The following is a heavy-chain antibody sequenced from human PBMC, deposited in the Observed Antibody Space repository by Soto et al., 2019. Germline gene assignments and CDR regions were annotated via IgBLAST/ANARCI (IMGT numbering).Heavy chain of an antibody. CDR2: MYHSGSP. D-gene: IGHD2-21*01. V-gene: IGHV4-31*03. Sequence: QVQLQASGPGLVKPSQTLSLICTVSGGSISTGDFSWSWIRQHPGKGLEWIGDMYHSGSPYYNPSLKSRLTISVDPSKSRCSLRLSSVTAADTAVYYCARTRGNVVGLNLEDTYFDRWGQGTLVTVSS. CDR1: GGSISTGDFS. CDR3: ARTRGNVVGLNLEDTYFDR. J-gene: IGHJ5*02.